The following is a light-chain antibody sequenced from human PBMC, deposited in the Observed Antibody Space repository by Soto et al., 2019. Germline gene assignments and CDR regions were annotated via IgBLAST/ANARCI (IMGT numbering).Light chain of an antibody. CDR1: RSSIGSNT. CDR3: AAWDNSLNGLYV. V-gene: IGLV1-44*01. Sequence: QSVLTQPPSASGTPGQRVTISCSGSRSSIGSNTVNWYQHLPGTAPKLLIYSNNHRPSGVPDRFSASKTGASASLAISGLQSEDEGDYYCAAWDNSLNGLYVFGTGTKLTVL. CDR2: SNN. J-gene: IGLJ1*01.